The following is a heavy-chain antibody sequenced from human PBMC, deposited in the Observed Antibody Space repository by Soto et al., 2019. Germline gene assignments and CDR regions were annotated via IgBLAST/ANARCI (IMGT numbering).Heavy chain of an antibody. CDR2: ISAYNGNT. J-gene: IGHJ6*02. V-gene: IGHV1-18*01. CDR3: ARVITGTTFYYYYGMDV. CDR1: GYTFTSYG. Sequence: QVQLVQSGAEVKKPGASVKVSCKASGYTFTSYGVNWVRQAPGQGLEWMGWISAYNGNTNYAQKLPGRVTMTTDTPTSTAYMELRSLRSDDTAVYYCARVITGTTFYYYYGMDVWGQGTTVTVSS. D-gene: IGHD1-7*01.